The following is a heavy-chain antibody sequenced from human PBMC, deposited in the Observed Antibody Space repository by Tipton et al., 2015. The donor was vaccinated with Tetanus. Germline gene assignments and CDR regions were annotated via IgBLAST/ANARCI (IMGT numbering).Heavy chain of an antibody. D-gene: IGHD5-12*01. CDR3: ARAGGGGYDPTMGFSYYYMAV. Sequence: TLSLTCTVSGASISTYSWTWIRQSPGKGLEWIAYLYFSGNTNYNPSLKTRVTMSPDTSKNQVSLRLNSVTAADTAVYYCARAGGGGYDPTMGFSYYYMAVGGKGTPVPASS. CDR2: LYFSGNT. V-gene: IGHV4-59*01. CDR1: GASISTYS. J-gene: IGHJ6*03.